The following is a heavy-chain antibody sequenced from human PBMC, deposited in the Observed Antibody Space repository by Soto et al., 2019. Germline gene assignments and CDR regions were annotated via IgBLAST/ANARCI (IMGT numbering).Heavy chain of an antibody. CDR2: ISWNSGRI. Sequence: EVPLVESGGGLVQPGRSLRLSCAASGFSFDDYAMYWVRQAPGKGLEWVSGISWNSGRIGYVDSVKGRFTISRDNXKNSLYLQMNSLRAEDTALYYCARSTSPSYYGMDVWGQGTTVTVSS. V-gene: IGHV3-9*01. CDR3: ARSTSPSYYGMDV. J-gene: IGHJ6*02. D-gene: IGHD2-2*01. CDR1: GFSFDDYA.